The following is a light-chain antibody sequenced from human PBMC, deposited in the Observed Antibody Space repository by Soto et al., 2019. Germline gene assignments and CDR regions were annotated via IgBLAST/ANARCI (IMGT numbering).Light chain of an antibody. CDR1: KLGDKY. J-gene: IGLJ2*01. CDR2: QDS. CDR3: QAWDSSTVV. V-gene: IGLV3-1*01. Sequence: SYELTQPPSVSVSPGQTASITCSGDKLGDKYACWYQQKPGQSPVLVIYQDSKRPSGIPERFSGSNSGNTATLTISGTQAMDEADYYCQAWDSSTVVFGGGIKVTVL.